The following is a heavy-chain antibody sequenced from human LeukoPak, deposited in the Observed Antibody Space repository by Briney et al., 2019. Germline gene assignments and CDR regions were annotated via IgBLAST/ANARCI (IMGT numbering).Heavy chain of an antibody. J-gene: IGHJ4*02. D-gene: IGHD7-27*01. CDR2: ITTGGPNT. CDR1: GFTFSNYD. V-gene: IGHV3-23*01. CDR3: AKDGGLWVSAHWGDS. Sequence: GGSLRLSCAASGFTFSNYDMGWVRQAPGKGLKWVSTITTGGPNTYYADSVKGRFTVSRDDSKNTLYLQMNSLRAEDTAVYYCAKDGGLWVSAHWGDSWGRGTLVTVSS.